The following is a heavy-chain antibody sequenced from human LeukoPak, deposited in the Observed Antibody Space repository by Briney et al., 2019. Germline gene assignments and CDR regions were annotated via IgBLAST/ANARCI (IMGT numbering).Heavy chain of an antibody. CDR2: IEQDGSVI. Sequence: VGCLILSCAAPGVTFSNKCGNWVRQTLGKGMEWVVIIEQDGSVIGYVDSVKGRFTISRDNAKNSLYLQMTSLRAEDTAVYYCAAGAGWLIDWWGQGTLVTVSS. V-gene: IGHV3-7*01. D-gene: IGHD6-19*01. J-gene: IGHJ4*02. CDR3: AAGAGWLIDW. CDR1: GVTFSNKC.